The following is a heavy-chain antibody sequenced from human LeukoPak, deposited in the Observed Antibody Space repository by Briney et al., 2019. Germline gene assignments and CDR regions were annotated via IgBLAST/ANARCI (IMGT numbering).Heavy chain of an antibody. V-gene: IGHV4-31*03. CDR3: ARTPQGYSSGWFYFDY. CDR1: GGSISSGGYH. J-gene: IGHJ4*02. D-gene: IGHD6-19*01. CDR2: IYHSGST. Sequence: SQTLSLTCTVSGGSISSGGYHWNYIRQHPGKGLEWIGNIYHSGSTYYNPSLKSRVTISVDTSKNQFSLKLSSVTAADTAVYYCARTPQGYSSGWFYFDYWGQGTLVTVSS.